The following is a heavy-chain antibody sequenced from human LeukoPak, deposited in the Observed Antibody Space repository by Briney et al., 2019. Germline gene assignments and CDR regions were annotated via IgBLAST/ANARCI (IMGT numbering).Heavy chain of an antibody. CDR1: GFTVSSNY. J-gene: IGHJ6*03. Sequence: GGSLRLSCAASGFTVSSNYMSWVRQAPGKGLEWVSVIYSGGSTYYADSVKGRFTISRDNSKNTLYLQMNSLRAEDTAVYYCARTSSSSSSYYYYYYMDVWGQGTTVTVSS. CDR2: IYSGGST. V-gene: IGHV3-53*01. D-gene: IGHD6-6*01. CDR3: ARTSSSSSSYYYYYYMDV.